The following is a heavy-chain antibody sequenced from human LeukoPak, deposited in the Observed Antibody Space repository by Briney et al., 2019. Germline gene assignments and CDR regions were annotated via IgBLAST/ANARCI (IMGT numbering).Heavy chain of an antibody. CDR2: MNSDGSST. CDR1: GFTFSNYW. Sequence: GGSLRLSCAASGFTFSNYWMHWVRQAPGKGLVWVSRMNSDGSSTSYADSVKGRFTISRDNAKNTLYLQMNSLRAEDTALYYCARSVPDYTRFDYWGQGALVTVSS. J-gene: IGHJ4*02. D-gene: IGHD4-11*01. CDR3: ARSVPDYTRFDY. V-gene: IGHV3-74*01.